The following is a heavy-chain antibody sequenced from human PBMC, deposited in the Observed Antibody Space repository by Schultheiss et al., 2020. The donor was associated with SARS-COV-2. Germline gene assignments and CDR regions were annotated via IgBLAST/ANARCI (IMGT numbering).Heavy chain of an antibody. V-gene: IGHV1-69*13. D-gene: IGHD3-22*01. CDR2: IIPIFGTA. CDR1: GDTNYA. J-gene: IGHJ3*02. CDR3: ASAMISPHAFDI. Sequence: SVKVSCKASGDTNYAISWVRQAPGQGLEWMGWIIPIFGTANYAQKFQGRVTITADESTSTAYMELRSLRSDDTAVYYCASAMISPHAFDIWGQGTMVTVSS.